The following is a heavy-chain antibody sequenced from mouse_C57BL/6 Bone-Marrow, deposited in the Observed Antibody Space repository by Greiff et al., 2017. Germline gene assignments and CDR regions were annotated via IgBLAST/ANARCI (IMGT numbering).Heavy chain of an antibody. V-gene: IGHV1-76*01. CDR2: IYPGSGNT. CDR1: GYTFTDYY. CDR3: ARTPLEGLRRYYFYY. D-gene: IGHD2-4*01. Sequence: VKLMESGAELVRPGASVKLSCTASGYTFTDYYINWVKQRPGQGLEWIARIYPGSGNTYYNEKFKGKATLTAEKSSSTAYMQLSSLTSEDSAVYFGARTPLEGLRRYYFYYWGQGTTLTVSS. J-gene: IGHJ2*01.